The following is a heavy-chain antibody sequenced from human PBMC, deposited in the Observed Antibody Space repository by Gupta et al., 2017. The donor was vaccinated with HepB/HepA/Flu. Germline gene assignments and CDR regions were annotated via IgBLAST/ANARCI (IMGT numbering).Heavy chain of an antibody. D-gene: IGHD6-19*01. CDR1: GYTFTSYG. J-gene: IGHJ4*02. CDR2: ISADNGNT. CDR3: ARDQGAYSSGFFDY. V-gene: IGHV1-18*01. Sequence: QVQLVQSGAEEKKPGASVKVSCTASGYTFTSYGISWVRQAPGQGREWMGWISADNGNTNYAQKLQGRVTMTTDTSTSTAYMELRSLRSDDTAVYYCARDQGAYSSGFFDYWGQGTLVTVSS.